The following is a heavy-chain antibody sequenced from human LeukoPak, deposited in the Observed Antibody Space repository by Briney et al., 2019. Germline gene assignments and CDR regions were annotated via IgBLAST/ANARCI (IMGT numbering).Heavy chain of an antibody. Sequence: GGSLRFSCTASGFSFSNHYMRWIRQAPGKGLEWVANINEDGSNKWHLGSVKGRFTVSRDNARNSLYLQMNSLRVEDTAVYYCTRVIVAVPGYFDYFDFWGQGVLVTVSS. CDR3: TRVIVAVPGYFDYFDF. CDR2: INEDGSNK. D-gene: IGHD6-19*01. V-gene: IGHV3-7*01. CDR1: GFSFSNHY. J-gene: IGHJ4*02.